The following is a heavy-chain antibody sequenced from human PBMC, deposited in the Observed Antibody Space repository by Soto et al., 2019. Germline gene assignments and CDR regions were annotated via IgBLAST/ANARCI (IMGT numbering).Heavy chain of an antibody. V-gene: IGHV2-5*02. CDR3: AHSTDTVMALDY. CDR1: GFSLTTSGVG. J-gene: IGHJ4*02. D-gene: IGHD5-18*01. Sequence: QITLKESGPTLVKPTQTLTLTCTFSGFSLTTSGVGVGWIRQPPGKALEWLALIYWDDDKRYSPSLKSRLTITKDTSKNQVVVTMTNMDPVDIATYYCAHSTDTVMALDYWGQGILVTVSS. CDR2: IYWDDDK.